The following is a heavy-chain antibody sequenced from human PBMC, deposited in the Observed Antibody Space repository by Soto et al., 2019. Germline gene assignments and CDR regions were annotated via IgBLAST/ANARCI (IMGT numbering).Heavy chain of an antibody. V-gene: IGHV3-15*07. CDR3: TTGALLQVGGVH. CDR1: GFAFSDAW. D-gene: IGHD3-16*01. Sequence: EVQLVESGGGLVKPGGSLRLSCAASGFAFSDAWMIWVRQSPREGLEWVGRIKSKSDGEAVDYAAAVKGRFTISREDSKNTLYLQMNSLTSEDTAVYYCTTGALLQVGGVHWGQGTLVPVSS. CDR2: IKSKSDGEAV. J-gene: IGHJ4*02.